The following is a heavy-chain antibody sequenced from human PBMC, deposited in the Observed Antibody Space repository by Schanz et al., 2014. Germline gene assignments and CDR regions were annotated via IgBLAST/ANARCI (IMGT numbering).Heavy chain of an antibody. V-gene: IGHV3-33*08. CDR2: IWYDGSNK. J-gene: IGHJ3*02. CDR3: ARRKHAFDI. Sequence: VQLVESGGGLVQPGGSLRLSCVASGFTFSGSVMHWVRQASGKGLEWVAVIWYDGSNKYYADSVKGRFTISRDNSKNTLYLQMNSLRAEDTAVYYCARRKHAFDIWGQGTMVTVSS. CDR1: GFTFSGSV.